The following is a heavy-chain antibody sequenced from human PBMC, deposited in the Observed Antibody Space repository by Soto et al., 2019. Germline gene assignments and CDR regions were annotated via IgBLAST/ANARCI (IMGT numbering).Heavy chain of an antibody. CDR2: IWYDGSNK. CDR1: GFTFSSYG. V-gene: IGHV3-33*08. CDR3: AREGSSGWYDWISQTGFDY. D-gene: IGHD6-19*01. J-gene: IGHJ4*02. Sequence: GGSLRLSCAASGFTFSSYGMHWVRQAPGKGLEWVAVIWYDGSNKYYADSVKGRFTISRDNSKNTLYLQMNSLRAEDTAVYYCAREGSSGWYDWISQTGFDYWGQGTLVTVSS.